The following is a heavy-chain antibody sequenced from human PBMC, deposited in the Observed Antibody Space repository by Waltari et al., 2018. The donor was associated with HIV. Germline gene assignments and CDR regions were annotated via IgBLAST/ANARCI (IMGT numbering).Heavy chain of an antibody. CDR2: IFTSGST. D-gene: IGHD3-22*01. CDR3: ARDGRAHYYDSSGYYLYWYFDL. V-gene: IGHV4-61*02. Sequence: QVRLQESGPGLVKPSQTLSLTCTVSGGSIPSGRYYWIWIRQPAGKALEWIGRIFTSGSTNYNPSLKSRVTISVDTSKNQFSLKLSSVTAADTAVYYCARDGRAHYYDSSGYYLYWYFDLWGRGTLVTVSS. J-gene: IGHJ2*01. CDR1: GGSIPSGRYY.